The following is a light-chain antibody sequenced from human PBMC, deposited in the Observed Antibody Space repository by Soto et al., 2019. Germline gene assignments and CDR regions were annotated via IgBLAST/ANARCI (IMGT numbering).Light chain of an antibody. V-gene: IGKV1-17*01. CDR3: LQHNTYPWT. CDR2: AAS. J-gene: IGKJ1*01. Sequence: DIQMTQSPSSLSASVGDSLTITCRASQGIRNDLTWFRQRPGKVPERLIYAASTLQSGVPSRFSGSGSATEFTLTINSLQPEDFATYYCLQHNTYPWTFGQGTKVDIK. CDR1: QGIRND.